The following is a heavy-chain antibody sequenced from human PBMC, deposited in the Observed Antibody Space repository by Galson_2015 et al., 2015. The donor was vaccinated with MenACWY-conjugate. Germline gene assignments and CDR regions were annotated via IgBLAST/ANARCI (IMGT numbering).Heavy chain of an antibody. J-gene: IGHJ4*02. CDR2: INSDGSAA. V-gene: IGHV3-74*01. D-gene: IGHD2-2*01. CDR3: ATYCSSPSCYANGAY. Sequence: SLRLSCAASGFTFSRYWMHWVRQSPGKGLVWVSRINSDGSAADYADSVKGRFTISRDNAKNMLYLQMNSLRAEDTAVYYCATYCSSPSCYANGAYWGQGTLVTVSS. CDR1: GFTFSRYW.